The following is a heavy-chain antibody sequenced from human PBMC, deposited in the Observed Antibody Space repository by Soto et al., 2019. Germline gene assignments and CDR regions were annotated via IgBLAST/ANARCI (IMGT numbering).Heavy chain of an antibody. V-gene: IGHV1-18*04. J-gene: IGHJ6*02. D-gene: IGHD4-17*01. CDR3: ARDPPFSGILRGTPLMDV. CDR2: ISAYNGDT. Sequence: QVQLVQSEAEVRKPGASVKVSCKASGYSFTTHGISWVRRAPGHGLEWMGWISAYNGDTDYVQRFQGRLTMTTDTSTSTSYTELSLLTSDVTAVYYCARDPPFSGILRGTPLMDVWGQGTTVTVSS. CDR1: GYSFTTHG.